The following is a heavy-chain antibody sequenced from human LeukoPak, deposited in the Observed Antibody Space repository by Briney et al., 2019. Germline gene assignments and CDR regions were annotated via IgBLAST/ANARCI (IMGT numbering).Heavy chain of an antibody. J-gene: IGHJ6*03. D-gene: IGHD6-13*01. CDR2: INHRGST. Sequence: SETLSLTCAVYGGSFSDNFWSWIRQPPGKGLEWIGNINHRGSTNYNPSLKSRVTISVDTSKNQFYLRPNSLTAADTAVYYCARAPRSDSNWSHYYYYMDVWDKGTTVTVSS. CDR3: ARAPRSDSNWSHYYYYMDV. CDR1: GGSFSDNF. V-gene: IGHV4-34*01.